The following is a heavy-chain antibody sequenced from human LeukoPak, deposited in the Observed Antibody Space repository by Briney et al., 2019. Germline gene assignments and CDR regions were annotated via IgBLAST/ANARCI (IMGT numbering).Heavy chain of an antibody. Sequence: SETLSLTCTVSGGSISSYYWSWIRQPAGKGLEWIGRIYTSGSTNYNPSLKRRVTMSVDTSKNQFSLKLSSVTAADTAVYYCARGSSSWFDWYFDIWGRGTLVTVSS. D-gene: IGHD6-13*01. CDR3: ARGSSSWFDWYFDI. CDR1: GGSISSYY. V-gene: IGHV4-4*07. CDR2: IYTSGST. J-gene: IGHJ2*01.